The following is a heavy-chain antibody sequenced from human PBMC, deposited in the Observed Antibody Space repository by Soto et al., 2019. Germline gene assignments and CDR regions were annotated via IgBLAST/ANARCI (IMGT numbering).Heavy chain of an antibody. CDR1: GDSVSSNSAA. CDR3: ARDEATMIVVVTRHDYYGMDV. Sequence: SQTLSLTCAISGDSVSSNSAAWNWIRQSPSRGLEWLGRTYYRSKWYNDYAVSVKSRITINPDTSKNQFSLQLNSVTPEDMAVYYCARDEATMIVVVTRHDYYGMDVWGQGTTVTVSS. D-gene: IGHD3-22*01. J-gene: IGHJ6*02. V-gene: IGHV6-1*01. CDR2: TYYRSKWYN.